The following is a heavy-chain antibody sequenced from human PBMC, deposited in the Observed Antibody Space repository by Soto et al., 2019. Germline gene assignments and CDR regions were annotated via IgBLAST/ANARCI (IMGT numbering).Heavy chain of an antibody. CDR2: IKSKTDGGTT. CDR3: TTDEGYDSSGYPNPRLWYYYYGMDV. J-gene: IGHJ6*02. CDR1: GFTFSNAW. Sequence: PGGSLRLSCAASGFTFSNAWMNWVRQAPGKGLEWVGRIKSKTDGGTTDYAAPVKGRFTISRDDSKNTLYLQMNSLKTEDTAVYYCTTDEGYDSSGYPNPRLWYYYYGMDVWGQGTTVTVSS. D-gene: IGHD3-22*01. V-gene: IGHV3-15*07.